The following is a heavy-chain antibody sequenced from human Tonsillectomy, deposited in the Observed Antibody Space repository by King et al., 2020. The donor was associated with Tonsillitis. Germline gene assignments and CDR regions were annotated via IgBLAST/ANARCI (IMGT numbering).Heavy chain of an antibody. Sequence: VQLVESGGGLVKPGGSLRLSCAASGFTFSSYSMNWLRQAPGKGLEWVSSISSSSSYIYYADSVKGRFTISRDNAKNSLYLQMNSLRAEDTAVYYCAREGPYGSGSYYIYYYYYYMDVWGKGTTVTVSS. CDR1: GFTFSSYS. J-gene: IGHJ6*03. CDR2: ISSSSSYI. D-gene: IGHD3-10*01. CDR3: AREGPYGSGSYYIYYYYYYMDV. V-gene: IGHV3-21*01.